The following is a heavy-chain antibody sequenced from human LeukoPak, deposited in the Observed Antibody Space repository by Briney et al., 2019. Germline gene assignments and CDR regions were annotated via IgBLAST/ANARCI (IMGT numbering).Heavy chain of an antibody. V-gene: IGHV1-69*02. CDR2: IIPILGIA. CDR3: ARPLNYDILTGYYTPDAFDI. D-gene: IGHD3-9*01. Sequence: SVKVSCKASGGTFSSYTISWVRQAPGQGLEWMGGIIPILGIANYAQKFQGRVTITADKYTSTAYMELSSLRSEDTAVYYCARPLNYDILTGYYTPDAFDIWGQGTMVTVSS. CDR1: GGTFSSYT. J-gene: IGHJ3*02.